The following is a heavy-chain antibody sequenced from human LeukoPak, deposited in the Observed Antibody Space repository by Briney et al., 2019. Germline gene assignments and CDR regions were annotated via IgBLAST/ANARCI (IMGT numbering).Heavy chain of an antibody. Sequence: ASVKVSCKASGYTFTSYDINWVRQATGQGLEWMGWMNPNSGNTGYAQKFQGRVTVTRNTSISTAYMELRSLRSDDTAVYYCARVGYYYEKNYFDCWGQGTLVTVSS. CDR1: GYTFTSYD. J-gene: IGHJ4*02. D-gene: IGHD3-22*01. CDR2: MNPNSGNT. V-gene: IGHV1-8*01. CDR3: ARVGYYYEKNYFDC.